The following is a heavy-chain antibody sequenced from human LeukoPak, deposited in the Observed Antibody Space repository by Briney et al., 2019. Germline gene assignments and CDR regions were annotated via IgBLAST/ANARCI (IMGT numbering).Heavy chain of an antibody. D-gene: IGHD3-3*01. Sequence: PGGSLRLSCAASGFTFSSYSMNWVRQAPGKGLEWVSSISSSSSYIYYADSVKGRFTTSRDNAKNSLYLQMNSLRAEDTAVYYCARERIYYDFWSGYPSPLDYWGQGTLSPSPQ. CDR1: GFTFSSYS. CDR3: ARERIYYDFWSGYPSPLDY. V-gene: IGHV3-21*01. J-gene: IGHJ4*02. CDR2: ISSSSSYI.